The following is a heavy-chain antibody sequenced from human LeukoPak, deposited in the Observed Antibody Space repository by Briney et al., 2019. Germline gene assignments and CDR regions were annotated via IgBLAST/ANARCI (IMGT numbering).Heavy chain of an antibody. V-gene: IGHV4-34*01. CDR1: GGSFSDY. CDR3: ARGAAGTRPLNWFDP. J-gene: IGHJ5*02. CDR2: INHSGST. D-gene: IGHD6-13*01. Sequence: SETLSLTCAVYGGSFSDYWSWIRQPPGKGLEWIGEINHSGSTNYNPSLKSRVTISVETSKNQFSLKLSSVTATDTAVYYCARGAAGTRPLNWFDPWGQGTLVTVSS.